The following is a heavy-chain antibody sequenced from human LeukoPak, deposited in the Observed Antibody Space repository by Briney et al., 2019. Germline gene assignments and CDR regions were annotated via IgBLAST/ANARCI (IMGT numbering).Heavy chain of an antibody. CDR1: GGSVSSGGHY. V-gene: IGHV4-31*03. CDR2: IHHSGGT. Sequence: SETLSLTCTVSGGSVSSGGHYWSWIRQHPGKGLEWIGYIHHSGGTYYNPSLESRVTISLDTSKNQFSLKLSSVTAADTGVYYCARHATRITIFGVVGRPPRYYYMDVWGKGTTVTVSS. CDR3: ARHATRITIFGVVGRPPRYYYMDV. J-gene: IGHJ6*03. D-gene: IGHD3-3*01.